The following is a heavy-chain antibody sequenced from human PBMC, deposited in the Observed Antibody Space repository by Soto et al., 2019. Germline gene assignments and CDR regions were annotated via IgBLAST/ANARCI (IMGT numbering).Heavy chain of an antibody. CDR1: GGTFNSYG. CDR2: IIPLYGTV. D-gene: IGHD3-10*01. V-gene: IGHV1-69*06. Sequence: QAHLAQSGAEVKKPGSSVTVSCKASGGTFNSYGISWVRQAPGQGLDWMGVIIPLYGTVNYAQKFQGRVSITADKSTSTAYMDLNSLRSDDTAVYSCARVRVIRGVIPSHFGLWGQGTQVTVSS. CDR3: ARVRVIRGVIPSHFGL. J-gene: IGHJ4*02.